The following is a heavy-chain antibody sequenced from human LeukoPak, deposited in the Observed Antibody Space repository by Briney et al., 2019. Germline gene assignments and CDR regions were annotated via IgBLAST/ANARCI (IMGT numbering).Heavy chain of an antibody. J-gene: IGHJ6*03. CDR1: GGSISSHY. V-gene: IGHV4-59*11. CDR3: ARVRPGNNYYYYYMDV. CDR2: IYYSGST. D-gene: IGHD1/OR15-1a*01. Sequence: SETLCLTCTVSGGSISSHYWSWIRQPPGKGLEWIGYIYYSGSTNYNPSLKSRVTISADTSKNQFSLKLSSVTAADTAVYYCARVRPGNNYYYYYMDVWGKGTTVTVSS.